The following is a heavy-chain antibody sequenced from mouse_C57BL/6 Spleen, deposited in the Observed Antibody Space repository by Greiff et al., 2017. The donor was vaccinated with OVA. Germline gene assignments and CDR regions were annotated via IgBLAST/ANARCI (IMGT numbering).Heavy chain of an antibody. CDR3: ARASITSGWYFDV. V-gene: IGHV1-69*01. D-gene: IGHD1-1*01. CDR2: IDPSDSFT. CDR1: GYTFTRYW. Sequence: QVQLQQPGAELVMPGASVKLSCKASGYTFTRYWMHWVKQRPGQGLEWIGEIDPSDSFTNYNQKFKGKSTLTVDKSSSTAYMQLSSLTSEDSAVYDCARASITSGWYFDVWGTGTTVTVSS. J-gene: IGHJ1*03.